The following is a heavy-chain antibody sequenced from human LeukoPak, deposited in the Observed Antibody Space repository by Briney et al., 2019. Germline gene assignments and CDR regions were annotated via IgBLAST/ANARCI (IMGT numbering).Heavy chain of an antibody. Sequence: KPSETLSLTCTVSRGSITTYYWSWIRQPPGKGLEWLGYVYYSGTTDYNPSLKSRISMSVDTSRNQLSLNLNSVTAADTAFYYCANLVIHTSSGWHLDSWGRGTLVTVSS. D-gene: IGHD6-19*01. CDR2: VYYSGTT. CDR1: RGSITTYY. CDR3: ANLVIHTSSGWHLDS. J-gene: IGHJ4*02. V-gene: IGHV4-59*01.